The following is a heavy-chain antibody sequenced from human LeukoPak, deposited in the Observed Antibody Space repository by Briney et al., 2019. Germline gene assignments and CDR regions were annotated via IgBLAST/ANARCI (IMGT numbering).Heavy chain of an antibody. D-gene: IGHD3-3*01. CDR2: IIPIFGTA. CDR1: GGTFSSYA. Sequence: SVKVSCKASGGTFSSYAISWVPQAPGQGLEWIGGIIPIFGTAEYAQKFQGRVTITVDESTSTAYMELSSLRSEDTAVYYCARCKNDFWSGYYYDAFDIWGQGTMVTVSS. J-gene: IGHJ3*02. CDR3: ARCKNDFWSGYYYDAFDI. V-gene: IGHV1-69*13.